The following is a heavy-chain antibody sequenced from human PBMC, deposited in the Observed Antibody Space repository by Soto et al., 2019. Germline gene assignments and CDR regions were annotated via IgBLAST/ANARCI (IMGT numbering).Heavy chain of an antibody. CDR3: ARHPGRAVVEVAAIGPFDP. J-gene: IGHJ5*02. CDR2: IIPILGIA. CDR1: GGTFSSYT. D-gene: IGHD2-15*01. V-gene: IGHV1-69*02. Sequence: QVQLVQSGAEVKKPGSSVKVSCKASGGTFSSYTISWVRQAPGQGLEWMGRIIPILGIANYAQKFLGRVTITSDKATRTAYVELSSLRSEDTAVYYCARHPGRAVVEVAAIGPFDPWGQGTLVTVSS.